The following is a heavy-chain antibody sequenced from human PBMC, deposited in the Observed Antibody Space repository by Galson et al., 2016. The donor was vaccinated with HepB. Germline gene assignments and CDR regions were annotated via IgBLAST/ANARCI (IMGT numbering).Heavy chain of an antibody. CDR3: VKDKTDYPEYWFAS. CDR1: GFMFADYA. Sequence: SLRLSCAASGFMFADYAMHWVRHAPGKGLEWVAGISWNTKNIVHADSVKGRFTVSRDNPKNFLYLQMNSLKPEDTAFYHCVKDKTDYPEYWFASWRQGTLVTVSS. V-gene: IGHV3-9*01. CDR2: ISWNTKNI. D-gene: IGHD5-12*01. J-gene: IGHJ5*01.